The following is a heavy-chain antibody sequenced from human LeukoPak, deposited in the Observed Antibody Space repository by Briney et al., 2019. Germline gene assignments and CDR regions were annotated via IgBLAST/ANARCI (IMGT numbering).Heavy chain of an antibody. CDR3: TTEYVPFGY. CDR2: IFRNVETMQT. J-gene: IGHJ4*02. Sequence: PGGSLRLSCEASGLTFTNTWLTWVRRAPGKGLEWVGRIFRNVETMQTEYAAPVKGRFTISRDDSKNTLYLQMNSLKTEDTAVYYCTTEYVPFGYWGQGTLVTVSS. V-gene: IGHV3-15*01. D-gene: IGHD3-16*01. CDR1: GLTFTNTW.